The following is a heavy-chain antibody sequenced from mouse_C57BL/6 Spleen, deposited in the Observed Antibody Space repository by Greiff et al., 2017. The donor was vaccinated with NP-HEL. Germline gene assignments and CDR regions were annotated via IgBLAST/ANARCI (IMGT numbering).Heavy chain of an antibody. CDR2: IDPSDSYT. CDR3: ASSTVVATEDAMYY. D-gene: IGHD1-1*01. CDR1: GYTFTSYW. V-gene: IGHV1-59*01. J-gene: IGHJ4*01. Sequence: VQLQQPGAELVRPGTSVKLSCKASGYTFTSYWMHWVKQRPGQGLEWIGVIDPSDSYTNYNQKFKGKATLTVDTSSSTAYMQLSSLTSEDSAVYYCASSTVVATEDAMYYWGQGTSVTVSS.